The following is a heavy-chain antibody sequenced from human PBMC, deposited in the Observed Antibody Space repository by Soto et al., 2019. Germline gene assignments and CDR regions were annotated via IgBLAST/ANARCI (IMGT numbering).Heavy chain of an antibody. CDR3: ARYRPYDFWSGYDDYYYYMDV. V-gene: IGHV3-33*01. CDR2: IWYDGSNK. J-gene: IGHJ6*03. D-gene: IGHD3-3*01. CDR1: GFTFSSYG. Sequence: GGSLRLSCAASGFTFSSYGMHWVRQAPGKGLEWVAVIWYDGSNKYYADSVKGRFTISRDNSKNTLYLQMNSLRAEDTAVYYCARYRPYDFWSGYDDYYYYMDVWGKGTTVTVSS.